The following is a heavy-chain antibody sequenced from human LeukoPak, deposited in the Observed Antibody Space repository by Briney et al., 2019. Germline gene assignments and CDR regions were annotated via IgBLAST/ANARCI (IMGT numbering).Heavy chain of an antibody. CDR2: INPNSGGT. V-gene: IGHV1-2*02. J-gene: IGHJ4*02. Sequence: ASVKVSCKASGYTFTGYYMHWVRQAPGQGLEWMGWINPNSGGTNYAQKFQGRVTMTRDTSISTAYMELSRLRSDDTAVYYCARDLGVGAIPHYWGQGTLVTVSS. D-gene: IGHD1-26*01. CDR1: GYTFTGYY. CDR3: ARDLGVGAIPHY.